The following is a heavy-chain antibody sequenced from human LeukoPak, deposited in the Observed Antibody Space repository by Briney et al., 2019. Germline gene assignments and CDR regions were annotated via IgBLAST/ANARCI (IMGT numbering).Heavy chain of an antibody. Sequence: GGSLRLSCAASGFTFSSYAMHWVRQAPGKGLEWVAVISYDGSNKYYADSVKGRFTISRDNSKNTLYLQMNSLRAEDTAVYYCARAWGRRYYDFWSGYPSWGQGTLVTVSS. J-gene: IGHJ5*02. CDR2: ISYDGSNK. D-gene: IGHD3-3*01. V-gene: IGHV3-30-3*01. CDR3: ARAWGRRYYDFWSGYPS. CDR1: GFTFSSYA.